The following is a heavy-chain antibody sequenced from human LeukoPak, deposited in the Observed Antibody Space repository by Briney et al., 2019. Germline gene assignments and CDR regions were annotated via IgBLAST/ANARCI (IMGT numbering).Heavy chain of an antibody. CDR1: GYSISSGYY. V-gene: IGHV4-38-2*02. Sequence: PSETLSLTSTVSGYSISSGYYWGWIRQSPGKGLEWIGHMYHSGSTYYNPSLQSRVTMSVDISKNHFSLKLSSVTAADTAVYYCARVYDSDFSEHFEDWGPGTQVTVSS. J-gene: IGHJ1*01. D-gene: IGHD3-22*01. CDR3: ARVYDSDFSEHFED. CDR2: MYHSGST.